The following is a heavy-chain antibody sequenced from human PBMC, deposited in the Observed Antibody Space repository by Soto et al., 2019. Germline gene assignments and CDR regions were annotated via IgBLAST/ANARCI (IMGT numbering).Heavy chain of an antibody. D-gene: IGHD6-13*01. CDR2: IYTSGST. J-gene: IGHJ5*01. V-gene: IGHV4-4*07. CDR1: GGSISSYY. Sequence: PSETLSLTCTVSGGSISSYYWSWIRQPAGKGLEWIGRIYTSGSTNYNPSLKSRVTMSVDTSKNQFSLKLSSVTAADTAVYYCARGSDTEVSSFSSSWYENWFDYWGQEPLVAVSS. CDR3: ARGSDTEVSSFSSSWYENWFDY.